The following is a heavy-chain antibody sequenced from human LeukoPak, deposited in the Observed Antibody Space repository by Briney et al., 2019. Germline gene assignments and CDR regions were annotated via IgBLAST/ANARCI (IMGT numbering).Heavy chain of an antibody. J-gene: IGHJ6*02. Sequence: GGSLRLSCAASGFTFSSYWMHWVRQAPGKGLVWVSRINSDGSSTTYADSVKGRFTISRDNAKNTLYLQMNSLRAEDTAVYYCARVDTAMVHMDVWGQGTTVTVSS. V-gene: IGHV3-74*01. D-gene: IGHD5-18*01. CDR1: GFTFSSYW. CDR3: ARVDTAMVHMDV. CDR2: INSDGSST.